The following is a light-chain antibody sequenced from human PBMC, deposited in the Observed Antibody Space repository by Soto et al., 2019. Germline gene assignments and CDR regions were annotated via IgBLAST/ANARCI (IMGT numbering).Light chain of an antibody. J-gene: IGKJ1*01. CDR1: QSISSW. CDR2: KAS. Sequence: DIQMTQSPSTLSAYVGDRVTITCRASQSISSWLAWYQQKPGKAPKLLIYKASSLESGVPSRFSGSGSGTEFTLTISSLQPDDFATYYCQQYNSYPWTFVQGTKVEIK. CDR3: QQYNSYPWT. V-gene: IGKV1-5*03.